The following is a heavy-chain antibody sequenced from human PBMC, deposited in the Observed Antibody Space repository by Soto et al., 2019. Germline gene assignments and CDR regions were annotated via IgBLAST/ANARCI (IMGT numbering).Heavy chain of an antibody. CDR2: IYSSGNA. CDR1: GDSISGTSYR. CDR3: ARRIGGSSNFDN. V-gene: IGHV4-39*02. J-gene: IGHJ4*02. Sequence: QLQLQESSPGLVKPSETLFLTCTIPGDSISGTSYRWVWIRQAPGKGLEWLADIYSSGNAYYSPSLKSRLTISIDTSSNHFYLTLKSVTAADTAIYYCARRIGGSSNFDNWGQGTLVTVSS. D-gene: IGHD2-15*01.